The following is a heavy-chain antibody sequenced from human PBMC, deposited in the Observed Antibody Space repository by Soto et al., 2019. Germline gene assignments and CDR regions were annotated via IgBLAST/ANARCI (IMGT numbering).Heavy chain of an antibody. Sequence: EVQLLESGGGLVQPGGSLRLSCAASGFTFSSYAMSWVRQAPGKGLEWVSAISGSGGSTYYAGSVKGRFTISRDNSKNTLYLQMNSLRAEDTAVYYCAKCTRATPVFFDYWGQGTLVTVSS. CDR1: GFTFSSYA. J-gene: IGHJ4*02. V-gene: IGHV3-23*01. CDR3: AKCTRATPVFFDY. CDR2: ISGSGGST. D-gene: IGHD1-26*01.